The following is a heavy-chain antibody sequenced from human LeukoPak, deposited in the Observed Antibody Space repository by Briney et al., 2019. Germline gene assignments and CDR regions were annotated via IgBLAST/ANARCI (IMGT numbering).Heavy chain of an antibody. CDR2: ISWNSGSI. Sequence: GGSLRLSCAASGFTFDDYAMHWVRQAPGKGLGWVSGISWNSGSIGYADSVKGRFTISRDNAKNTLYLQMNSLRAEDTAVYYCARELRIRSASGAFDIWGQGTMVTVSS. V-gene: IGHV3-9*01. D-gene: IGHD4-17*01. J-gene: IGHJ3*02. CDR3: ARELRIRSASGAFDI. CDR1: GFTFDDYA.